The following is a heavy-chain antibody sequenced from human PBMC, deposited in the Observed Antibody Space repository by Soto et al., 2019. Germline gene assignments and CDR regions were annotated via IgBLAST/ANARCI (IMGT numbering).Heavy chain of an antibody. CDR2: IYYSGST. Sequence: PSETLSLTCAVSGVSLSSSPHAWNWIRQPPGKGLEWIGYIYYSGSTNYNPSLKSRVTISVDTSKNQFSLKLSSVTAADTAVYYCATSLAAAGTSPATGFDYWGQGTLVTVSS. V-gene: IGHV4-61*01. D-gene: IGHD6-13*01. CDR3: ATSLAAAGTSPATGFDY. J-gene: IGHJ4*02. CDR1: GVSLSSSPHA.